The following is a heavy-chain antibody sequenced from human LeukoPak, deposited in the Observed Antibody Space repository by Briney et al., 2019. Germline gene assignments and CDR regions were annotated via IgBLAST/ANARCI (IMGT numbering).Heavy chain of an antibody. CDR1: GGSFSGYY. CDR2: INHSGST. V-gene: IGHV4-34*01. J-gene: IGHJ4*02. Sequence: PSETLSLTCAVYGGSFSGYYWSWIRQPPGKGLEWIGEINHSGSTNYNPSLKSRVTISVDTSKNQFSLKLSSVTAADTAVYYCARDPSSGWSGSFDYWGQGTLVTVSS. CDR3: ARDPSSGWSGSFDY. D-gene: IGHD6-19*01.